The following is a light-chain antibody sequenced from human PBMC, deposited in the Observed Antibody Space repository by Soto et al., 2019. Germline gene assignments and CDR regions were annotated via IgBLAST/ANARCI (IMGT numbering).Light chain of an antibody. CDR3: QPYNNWPLT. CDR1: QSVSSN. Sequence: EIVMTQSLATLSVSPGERATLSCRASQSVSSNLAWYQQKPGQAPRLLIYGASTRATGIPARFSGSRSGAEFTLTINSRQSEDFAVYYCQPYNNWPLTFGGGTKV. V-gene: IGKV3-15*01. J-gene: IGKJ4*01. CDR2: GAS.